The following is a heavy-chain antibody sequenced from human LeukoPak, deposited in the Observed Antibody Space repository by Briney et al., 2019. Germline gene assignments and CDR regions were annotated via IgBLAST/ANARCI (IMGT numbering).Heavy chain of an antibody. D-gene: IGHD3-10*01. V-gene: IGHV3-48*04. CDR1: GFTFSSYS. CDR3: VRRGLIVTEYLER. CDR2: ISSSSSTT. Sequence: GGSLRLSCAASGFTFSSYSMNWVRQVPGKGPEWVSYISSSSSTTYYADSVKGRFTISRDNAKNSLYLQMNSLRAEDTAVYYCVRRGLIVTEYLERWGQGTLVIVSS. J-gene: IGHJ1*01.